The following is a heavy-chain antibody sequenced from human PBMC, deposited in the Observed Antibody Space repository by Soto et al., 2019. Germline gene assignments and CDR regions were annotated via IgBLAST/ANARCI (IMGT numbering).Heavy chain of an antibody. D-gene: IGHD2-2*01. CDR1: GGTFSSYA. Sequence: QVQLVQSGAEVKKPGSSVKVSCKASGGTFSSYAISWVRQAPGQGLEWMGGSIPIFGTANYAQKFQGRVTLTADESKSTAHMELSSVRSEDTAVYYCARGGLGDCSSTSCSHYYYYGMDVWGQGTTVTVSS. CDR2: SIPIFGTA. J-gene: IGHJ6*02. CDR3: ARGGLGDCSSTSCSHYYYYGMDV. V-gene: IGHV1-69*01.